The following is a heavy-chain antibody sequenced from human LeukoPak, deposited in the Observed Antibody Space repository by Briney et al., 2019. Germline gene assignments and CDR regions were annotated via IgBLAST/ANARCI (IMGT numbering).Heavy chain of an antibody. V-gene: IGHV1-2*02. J-gene: IGHJ6*03. CDR3: ARDQTVTPYYYYMDV. CDR1: GYTFTGYY. CDR2: INPNSGGT. D-gene: IGHD4-11*01. Sequence: ASVKVSCKASGYTFTGYYMHWVRQAPGQGLEWMGWINPNSGGTNYAQKFQGRVTMTRDTSISTAYMELSRLRSDDTAVYYCARDQTVTPYYYYMDVWGKGTTVTVSS.